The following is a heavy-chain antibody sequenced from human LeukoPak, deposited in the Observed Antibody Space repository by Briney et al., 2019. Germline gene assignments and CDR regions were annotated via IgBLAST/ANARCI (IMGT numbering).Heavy chain of an antibody. CDR1: GFTFDDYA. J-gene: IGHJ6*03. Sequence: GGSLRLSCAASGFTFDDYAMHWVRQAPGKGLEWVSGISWNSGSIGYADSVKGRFTISRDNAKNSLYLQMNSLRAEDMALYYCAKDSMVRGANHYYYYMDVWGKGTTVTVSS. V-gene: IGHV3-9*03. CDR3: AKDSMVRGANHYYYYMDV. CDR2: ISWNSGSI. D-gene: IGHD3-10*01.